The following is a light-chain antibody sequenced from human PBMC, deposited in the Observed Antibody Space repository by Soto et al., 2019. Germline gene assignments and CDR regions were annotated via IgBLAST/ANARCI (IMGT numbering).Light chain of an antibody. CDR1: NTDVGAYDY. V-gene: IGLV2-11*01. J-gene: IGLJ3*02. CDR2: DVS. CDR3: CSYAGSYTLEV. Sequence: QSVLTQPRSVSGSPGQSVTISCTGTNTDVGAYDYVSWYRRHPGKAPKLMIYDVSMRPSGVPDRFSGSKSGNTASLTISGLQADDEADYYCCSYAGSYTLEVFGGGTQLTVL.